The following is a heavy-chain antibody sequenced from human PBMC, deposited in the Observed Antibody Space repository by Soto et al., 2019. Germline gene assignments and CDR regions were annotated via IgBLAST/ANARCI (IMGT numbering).Heavy chain of an antibody. D-gene: IGHD6-13*01. CDR2: INHSGST. V-gene: IGHV4-34*01. Sequence: SETLSLTCAVYGGSFSGYFWSWIRQPPGKGLEWIGEINHSGSTNYNPSLKSRVTISVDTSKNQFSLKLSSVTAADTAVYYCASLAAAGLYYYYGMDVWGQGTTVTVSS. CDR1: GGSFSGYF. CDR3: ASLAAAGLYYYYGMDV. J-gene: IGHJ6*02.